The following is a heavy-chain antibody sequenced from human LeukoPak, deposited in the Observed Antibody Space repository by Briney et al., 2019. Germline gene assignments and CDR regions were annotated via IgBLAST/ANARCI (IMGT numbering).Heavy chain of an antibody. V-gene: IGHV1-69*13. D-gene: IGHD1-20*01. CDR3: AREGAGITGNFDY. CDR1: GGTFSSYA. CDR2: IIPIFGTA. Sequence: ASVKVSCKASGGTFSSYAISWVRQAPGQGLEWMGGIIPIFGTANYAQKFQGRVTITADESTSTAYMELSSLRSEDTAVYYCAREGAGITGNFDYWGQGTLVTVSS. J-gene: IGHJ4*02.